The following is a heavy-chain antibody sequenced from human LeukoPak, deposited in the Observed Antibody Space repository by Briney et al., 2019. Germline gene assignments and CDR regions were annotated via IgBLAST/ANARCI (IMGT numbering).Heavy chain of an antibody. CDR2: ISAYNGNT. CDR1: GYTFTSYG. Sequence: RASVKVSCKASGYTFTSYGISWVRQAPGQGLEWMGWISAYNGNTNYAQKLQGRVTMTTDTSTSTAYMELRSLRSDDTAVYYCARESVVWAVAGNSHWFDPWGQGTLVTVSS. CDR3: ARESVVWAVAGNSHWFDP. D-gene: IGHD6-19*01. J-gene: IGHJ5*02. V-gene: IGHV1-18*01.